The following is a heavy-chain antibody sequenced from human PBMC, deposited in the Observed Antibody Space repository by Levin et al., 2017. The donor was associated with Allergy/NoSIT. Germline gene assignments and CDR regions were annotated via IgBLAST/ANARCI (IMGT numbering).Heavy chain of an antibody. D-gene: IGHD6-19*01. V-gene: IGHV4-34*01. CDR1: GGSFSGYY. CDR3: ARGQWLVPPVGLDV. Sequence: PGGSLRLSCAVYGGSFSGYYWNWIRQPPGKGLEWIGEINDRGNANYNASLQSRGTMSIETSERQFSLRLTSVTAADTAVYYCARGQWLVPPVGLDVWGQGTTVTVSS. J-gene: IGHJ6*02. CDR2: INDRGNA.